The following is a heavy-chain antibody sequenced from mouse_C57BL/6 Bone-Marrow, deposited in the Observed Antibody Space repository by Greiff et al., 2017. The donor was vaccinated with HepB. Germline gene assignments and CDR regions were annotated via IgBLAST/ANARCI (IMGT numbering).Heavy chain of an antibody. D-gene: IGHD1-1*01. CDR3: AFIYYYGSSYVFFDY. J-gene: IGHJ2*01. CDR2: IDPEDGDT. V-gene: IGHV14-1*01. CDR1: GFNIKDYY. Sequence: VQLKESGAELVRPGASVKLSCTASGFNIKDYYMHWVKQRPEQGLEWIGRIDPEDGDTEYAPKFQGKATITADTSSNTAYLQLSSLTSEDTAVYYCAFIYYYGSSYVFFDYWGQGTTLTVSS.